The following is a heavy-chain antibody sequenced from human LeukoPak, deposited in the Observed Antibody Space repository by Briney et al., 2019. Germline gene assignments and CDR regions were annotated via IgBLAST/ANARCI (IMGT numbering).Heavy chain of an antibody. CDR2: IRYDGSNK. CDR3: AKGGCSSTSCYMYYYYYMDV. Sequence: GGSLRLSCAASGFTFSSYGMHWVRQAPGKGLEWVAFIRYDGSNKYYADSVKGRFTISRDNSKNTLYLQMNSLRAEDTAVYYCAKGGCSSTSCYMYYYYYMDVWGKGTTVTVSS. D-gene: IGHD2-2*02. CDR1: GFTFSSYG. J-gene: IGHJ6*03. V-gene: IGHV3-30*02.